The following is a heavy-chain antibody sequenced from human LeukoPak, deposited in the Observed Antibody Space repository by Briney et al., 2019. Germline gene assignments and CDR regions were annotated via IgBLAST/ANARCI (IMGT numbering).Heavy chain of an antibody. CDR2: IKGDGSEK. V-gene: IGHV3-7*01. Sequence: GGSLRLSCAASGFTLNTYWMNWVRQAPGKGLEWVADIKGDGSEKYYVDSVKGRFTISRDNAKNSLYLHMSSLRGEDTAVYYCARGDYYDRAFDVWGQGTMVTVS. CDR3: ARGDYYDRAFDV. CDR1: GFTLNTYW. D-gene: IGHD3-22*01. J-gene: IGHJ3*01.